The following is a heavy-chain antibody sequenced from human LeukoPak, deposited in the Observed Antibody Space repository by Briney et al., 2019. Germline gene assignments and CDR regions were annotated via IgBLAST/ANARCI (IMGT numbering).Heavy chain of an antibody. CDR1: GGSFSSYY. CDR2: INHSGST. V-gene: IGHV4-34*01. Sequence: PSETLSLTCAVSGGSFSSYYWSWIRQPPGKGLEWIGDINHSGSTNYNPSLKRRVTISVATNKNQFSLKLSSVTAADTDEYYCARGDYVRSVGFDHWGQGTLVTVSS. J-gene: IGHJ5*02. D-gene: IGHD4-17*01. CDR3: ARGDYVRSVGFDH.